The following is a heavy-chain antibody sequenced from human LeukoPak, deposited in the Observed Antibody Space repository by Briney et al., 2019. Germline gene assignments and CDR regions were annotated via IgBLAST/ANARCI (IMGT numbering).Heavy chain of an antibody. CDR2: IKQDGSEQ. Sequence: GGSLRLSCGASGFSFSMFWMTWVRQAPGKGLEWVANIKQDGSEQYYVDSVKGRFTVSRDNAKNSLYLQMSRLRVEDTAVYYCARLADYDYVWGSDFWGQGTLVTVSS. D-gene: IGHD3-16*01. CDR1: GFSFSMFW. V-gene: IGHV3-7*01. J-gene: IGHJ4*02. CDR3: ARLADYDYVWGSDF.